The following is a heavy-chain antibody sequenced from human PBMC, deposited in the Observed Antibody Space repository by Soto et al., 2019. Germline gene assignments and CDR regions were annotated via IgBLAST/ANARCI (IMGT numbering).Heavy chain of an antibody. J-gene: IGHJ4*02. CDR1: GFTADDYA. CDR3: AKDMTWGGMTTIHVFDS. V-gene: IGHV3-9*02. D-gene: IGHD4-17*01. Sequence: EVQLVESGGGLVQPGRSLRLSCVASGFTADDYAMHWVRQAPGKGLEWVSGISRNSDTIHYAASVKGRFTISRDNARNSLFLQMTSLRPGITALYSCAKDMTWGGMTTIHVFDSGGQGTLVTVSP. CDR2: ISRNSDTI.